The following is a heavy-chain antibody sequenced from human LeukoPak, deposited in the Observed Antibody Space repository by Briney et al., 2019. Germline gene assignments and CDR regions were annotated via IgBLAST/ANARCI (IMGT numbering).Heavy chain of an antibody. J-gene: IGHJ4*02. D-gene: IGHD6-13*01. V-gene: IGHV4-59*01. CDR2: IYYSGST. Sequence: PSETLSLTCTVSGGSISSYYWNWIRQSPGKGLEWIGYIYYSGSTHYNPSLKSRVTISVDTSKTQFSLRLTSVTAADTAVYFCARRYSSWSSFDFWGQGTLATVSS. CDR1: GGSISSYY. CDR3: ARRYSSWSSFDF.